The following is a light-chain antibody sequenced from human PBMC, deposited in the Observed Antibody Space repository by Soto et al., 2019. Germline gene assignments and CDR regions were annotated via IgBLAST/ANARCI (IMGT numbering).Light chain of an antibody. Sequence: QSALTQPASVSGSPGQSITISCTGTSSDIGGYKFVSWYQQHPGKAPKLVIYEVTKRPSGISNRFSGSKSGDTASLTISGLQAEDEADYHCCSYTGSSTLWVFGGGTKLTVL. CDR1: SSDIGGYKF. CDR2: EVT. CDR3: CSYTGSSTLWV. J-gene: IGLJ3*02. V-gene: IGLV2-23*02.